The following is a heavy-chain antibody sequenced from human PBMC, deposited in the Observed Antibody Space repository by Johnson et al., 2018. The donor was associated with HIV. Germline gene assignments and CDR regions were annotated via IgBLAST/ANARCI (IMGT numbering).Heavy chain of an antibody. CDR2: ISWNSDSL. V-gene: IGHV3-9*01. CDR3: AKGGSYYVNAFDI. J-gene: IGHJ3*02. Sequence: VQLVESGGTLVQPGRSLRLSCAASGFTFDDYAVHWVRQPPGKGLEWVSGISWNSDSLDYADSMRGRFTISRDNAKNSLYLQMNRLRPEDTALYYCAKGGSYYVNAFDIWGQGTMVTVSS. CDR1: GFTFDDYA. D-gene: IGHD1-26*01.